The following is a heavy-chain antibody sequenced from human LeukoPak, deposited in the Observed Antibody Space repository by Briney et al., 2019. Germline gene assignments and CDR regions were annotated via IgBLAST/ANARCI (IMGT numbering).Heavy chain of an antibody. CDR3: ARGDYYDSSGYSWFDP. Sequence: TLSLTCAVSGGSISSGGYSWSWIRQPPGKGLEWIGYIYHSGSTYYNPSLKSRVTISVDRSKNQFSLKLSSVTAAETAVYYCARGDYYDSSGYSWFDPWGQGTLVTVSS. V-gene: IGHV4-30-2*01. D-gene: IGHD3-22*01. CDR2: IYHSGST. J-gene: IGHJ5*02. CDR1: GGSISSGGYS.